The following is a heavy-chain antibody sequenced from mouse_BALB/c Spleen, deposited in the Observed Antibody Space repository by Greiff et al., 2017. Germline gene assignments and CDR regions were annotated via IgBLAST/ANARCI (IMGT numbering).Heavy chain of an antibody. J-gene: IGHJ3*01. CDR2: IYPGDGDT. Sequence: QLQQSGAELARPGASVKLSCKASGYTFTSYWMQWVKQRPGQGLEWIGAIYPGDGDTRYTQKFKGKATLTADKSSSTAYMQLSSLASEDSAVYYCARGAGNDYDGAWFAYWGQGTLVTVSA. CDR3: ARGAGNDYDGAWFAY. D-gene: IGHD2-4*01. CDR1: GYTFTSYW. V-gene: IGHV1-87*01.